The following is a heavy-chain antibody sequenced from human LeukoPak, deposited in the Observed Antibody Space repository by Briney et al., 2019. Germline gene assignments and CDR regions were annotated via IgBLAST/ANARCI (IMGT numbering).Heavy chain of an antibody. CDR3: ARGLGYCSGGSCNDY. D-gene: IGHD2-15*01. CDR1: GYTSTGYY. CDR2: INPNSGGT. Sequence: GASVKVSCKASGYTSTGYYIHWVRQAPGQGLEWMGWINPNSGGTNYAQKFQGRVTMTRDTSISTAYMELSSLRSDDTAVYYCARGLGYCSGGSCNDYWGQGTLVTVSS. V-gene: IGHV1-2*02. J-gene: IGHJ4*02.